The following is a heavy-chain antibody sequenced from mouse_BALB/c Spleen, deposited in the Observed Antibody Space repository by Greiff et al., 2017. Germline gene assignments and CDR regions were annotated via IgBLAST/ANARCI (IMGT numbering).Heavy chain of an antibody. CDR3: ARGDFSYGSSSLAIDY. Sequence: VKLMESGAELMKPGASVKISCKATGYTFSSYWIEWVKQRPGHGLEWIGEILPGSGSTNYNEKFKGKATFTADTSSNTAYMQLSSLTSEDSAVYYCARGDFSYGSSSLAIDYWGQGTSVTVSS. D-gene: IGHD1-1*01. J-gene: IGHJ4*01. CDR1: GYTFSSYW. CDR2: ILPGSGST. V-gene: IGHV1-9*01.